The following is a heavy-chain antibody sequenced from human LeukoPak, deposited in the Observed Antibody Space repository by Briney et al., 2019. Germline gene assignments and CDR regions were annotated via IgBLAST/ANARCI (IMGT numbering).Heavy chain of an antibody. CDR2: IRSDGTNT. Sequence: GGSLRLSCAASGFTFSTYWMNWVRQAPGKGLVWVSRIRSDGTNTNYADSVKGRFTISRDNAENTLYLQMNSLRAEDTAVYYCAREGSGWYIDDWGQGILVTVSS. CDR1: GFTFSTYW. V-gene: IGHV3-74*01. CDR3: AREGSGWYIDD. J-gene: IGHJ4*02. D-gene: IGHD6-19*01.